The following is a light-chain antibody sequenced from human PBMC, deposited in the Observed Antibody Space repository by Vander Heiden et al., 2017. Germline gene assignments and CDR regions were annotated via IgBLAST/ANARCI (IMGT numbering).Light chain of an antibody. J-gene: IGLJ2*01. CDR2: GNS. V-gene: IGLV1-40*01. CDR3: QSYDSSLSGVV. Sequence: QSVLTPSPSVSGAPARRVTISCTGSSSNSGPRYEVHWYQQLPGTAPKLLIYGNSNRPSGVPDRFSGSKSGTSASLAITGLQAEDEADYYCQSYDSSLSGVVFGGGTKLTVL. CDR1: SSNSGPRYE.